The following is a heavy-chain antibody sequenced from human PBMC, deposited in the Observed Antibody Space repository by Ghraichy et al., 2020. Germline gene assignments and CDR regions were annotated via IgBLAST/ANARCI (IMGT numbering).Heavy chain of an antibody. CDR2: VYWDDEK. CDR1: GFSLRNAGEG. D-gene: IGHD6-25*01. CDR3: VHRQSPTAGLSFDY. Sequence: SGPTLVKPTETLTLTCSFSGFSLRNAGEGVAWIRQAPGKAPEWLAFVYWDDEKRYSPSLKSKLSITKDRYKNEVVLSMTNMDPLDTATYYCVHRQSPTAGLSFDYWGQGNLVTVSS. J-gene: IGHJ4*02. V-gene: IGHV2-5*02.